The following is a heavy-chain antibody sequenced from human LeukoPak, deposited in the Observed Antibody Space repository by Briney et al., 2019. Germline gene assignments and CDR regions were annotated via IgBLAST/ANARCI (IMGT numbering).Heavy chain of an antibody. CDR1: GFTFSSYS. CDR2: ISSSSSYI. Sequence: GGSLRLSCAASGFTFSSYSMNWVRQAPGKGLEWVSSISSSSSYIYYADLVKGRFTISRDNAKNSLYLQMNSLRAEDTAVYYCARGYSSSPNWFDPWGQGTLVTVSS. D-gene: IGHD6-13*01. V-gene: IGHV3-21*01. CDR3: ARGYSSSPNWFDP. J-gene: IGHJ5*02.